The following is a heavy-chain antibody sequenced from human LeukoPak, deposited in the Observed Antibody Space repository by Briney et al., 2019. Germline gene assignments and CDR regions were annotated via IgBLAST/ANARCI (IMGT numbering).Heavy chain of an antibody. D-gene: IGHD2-15*01. Sequence: GGSLRLSCAASGFTFSSYWMSWVRQAPGKGLEWVVNIKQDGSEKYYVDSVKGRFTISRDNSKNTLYLQMNSLRAEDTAVYYCARSGGGSCPCFDYWGQGTLVTVSS. J-gene: IGHJ4*02. CDR1: GFTFSSYW. V-gene: IGHV3-7*03. CDR3: ARSGGGSCPCFDY. CDR2: IKQDGSEK.